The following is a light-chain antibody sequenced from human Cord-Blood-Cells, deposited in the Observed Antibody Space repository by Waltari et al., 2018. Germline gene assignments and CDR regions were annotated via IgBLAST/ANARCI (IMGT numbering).Light chain of an antibody. Sequence: EILMTQSPATLSVSPGERATLSCRASQSLSSNLAWYQQKPGQAPRLLIYGASTRATGIPARFSGSGSGTEFTLTISSLQSEDFAVYYCQQYNNWPSITFGQGTRLEIK. J-gene: IGKJ5*01. CDR3: QQYNNWPSIT. CDR2: GAS. V-gene: IGKV3-15*01. CDR1: QSLSSN.